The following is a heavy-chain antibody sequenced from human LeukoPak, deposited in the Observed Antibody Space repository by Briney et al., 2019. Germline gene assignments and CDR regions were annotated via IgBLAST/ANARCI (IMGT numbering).Heavy chain of an antibody. CDR3: ATSPSYCSGGSCYSRAREFDY. J-gene: IGHJ4*02. V-gene: IGHV3-9*01. Sequence: GGSLRLSCAASGFTFDDYAMHWVRQAPGKGLEWVSGISRDSGSIGYADSVKGRFTISRDNAKNSLYLQMNSLRAEDTALYYCATSPSYCSGGSCYSRAREFDYWGQGTLVTVSS. D-gene: IGHD2-15*01. CDR2: ISRDSGSI. CDR1: GFTFDDYA.